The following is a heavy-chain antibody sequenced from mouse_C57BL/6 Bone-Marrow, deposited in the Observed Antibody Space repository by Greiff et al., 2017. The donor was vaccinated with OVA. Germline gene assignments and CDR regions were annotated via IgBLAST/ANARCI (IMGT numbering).Heavy chain of an antibody. Sequence: QVQLQQPGAELVKPGASVKMSCKASGYTFTSYWITWVKQRPGQGLEWIGDIYPGSGSTNYNEKFKSKATLTVDTSSSTAYMQLSSLTSEDSAVYYCARILYYYGSSYAMDYWGQGTSVTVSS. CDR2: IYPGSGST. CDR3: ARILYYYGSSYAMDY. V-gene: IGHV1-55*01. CDR1: GYTFTSYW. D-gene: IGHD1-1*01. J-gene: IGHJ4*01.